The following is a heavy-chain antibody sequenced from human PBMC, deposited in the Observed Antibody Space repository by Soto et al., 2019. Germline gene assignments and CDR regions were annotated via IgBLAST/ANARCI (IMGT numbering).Heavy chain of an antibody. D-gene: IGHD2-15*01. CDR2: IIPIVGIE. CDR1: GGTFSSYS. V-gene: IGHV1-69*08. J-gene: IGHJ4*02. CDR3: ARDPYCSGGTCYELQDY. Sequence: QVQLVQSGAEVKKPGSSVKVSCKASGGTFSSYSINWVRQAPGQGLEWMGGIIPIVGIEKYAQKFQGRVTISADKSTSTAYMELNSLRSEDTAVYYCARDPYCSGGTCYELQDYWGQGTLVTVSS.